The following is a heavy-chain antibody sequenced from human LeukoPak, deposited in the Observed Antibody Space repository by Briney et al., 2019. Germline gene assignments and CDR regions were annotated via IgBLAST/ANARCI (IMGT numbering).Heavy chain of an antibody. V-gene: IGHV3-23*01. CDR2: INPTGGST. CDR1: GFTFSSYA. J-gene: IGHJ4*02. D-gene: IGHD3-22*01. Sequence: GGSLRLSCAASGFTFSSYAMSWVRQAPGKGLGWVSAINPTGGSTYYADSVKGRFTISRDNSKKILYLQMNSLRVEDTALYYCAKERDSSGYFDYWGQGTLVTASS. CDR3: AKERDSSGYFDY.